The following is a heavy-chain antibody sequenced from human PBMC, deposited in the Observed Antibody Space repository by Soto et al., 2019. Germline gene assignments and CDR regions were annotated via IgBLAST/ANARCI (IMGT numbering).Heavy chain of an antibody. Sequence: PSETLSLTCAVYGGSFSGYYWSWIRQPPGRGLEWIGEINHSGSTNYNPSLKSRVTISVDTSKNQFSLKLSSVTAADTAVYYCARRTEGTDYWGQGTLVTVSS. J-gene: IGHJ4*02. CDR3: ARRTEGTDY. CDR2: INHSGST. V-gene: IGHV4-34*01. CDR1: GGSFSGYY.